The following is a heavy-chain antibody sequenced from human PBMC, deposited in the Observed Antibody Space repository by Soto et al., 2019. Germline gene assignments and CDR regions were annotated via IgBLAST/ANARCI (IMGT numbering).Heavy chain of an antibody. CDR1: GGTFSSYT. CDR3: ARGGSSSPYAFDI. V-gene: IGHV1-69*02. D-gene: IGHD6-13*01. CDR2: IIPILGIA. J-gene: IGHJ3*02. Sequence: SVKVSCKASGGTFSSYTISWVRQAPGQGLEWMGRIIPILGIANYAQKFQGRVTITADKSTSTAYMELSSLRSEDTAVYYCARGGSSSPYAFDIWGQGTMVTVSS.